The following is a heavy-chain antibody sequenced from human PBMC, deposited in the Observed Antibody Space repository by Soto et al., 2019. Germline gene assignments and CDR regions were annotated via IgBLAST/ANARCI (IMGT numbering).Heavy chain of an antibody. J-gene: IGHJ4*02. CDR2: ISAPKGNT. CDR1: GYAFTTYG. V-gene: IGHV1-18*01. D-gene: IGHD1-1*01. Sequence: QVHLVQSGAEVKKPGASVKVSCQGSGYAFTTYGITWVRQAPGQGLEWMGWISAPKGNTNYEQKLQGRVTVTRDTSTSTAYMELRSLRYDDTAVYYCARGRYGDYWGQGDLVTVS. CDR3: ARGRYGDY.